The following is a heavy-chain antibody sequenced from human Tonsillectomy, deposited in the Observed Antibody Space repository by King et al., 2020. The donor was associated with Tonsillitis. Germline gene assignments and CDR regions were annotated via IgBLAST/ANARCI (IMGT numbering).Heavy chain of an antibody. CDR1: GFTFSSYW. CDR3: ARPEYSGYEEEH. V-gene: IGHV3-7*01. D-gene: IGHD5-12*01. CDR2: INKDGSEK. Sequence: VQLVESGGGLVQPGGSLRLSCAASGFTFSSYWMSWVRQAPGKGLEWVANINKDGSEKYYVDSVKGRFTISRDYAKKSLYLQMNSLRAEDTAVYYCARPEYSGYEEEHWGQGTLVTVSS. J-gene: IGHJ1*01.